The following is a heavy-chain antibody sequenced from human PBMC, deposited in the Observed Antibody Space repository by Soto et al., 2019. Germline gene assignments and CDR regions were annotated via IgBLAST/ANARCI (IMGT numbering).Heavy chain of an antibody. J-gene: IGHJ4*02. CDR2: VYPSDSDV. D-gene: IGHD3-16*01. CDR3: TKGATSPFDV. V-gene: IGHV5-51*01. Sequence: PGESLKISCQGTGYRFSSSWIVWARQKPGIGLEWLRNVYPSDSDVRDSPAIEGQVTISADNSIKTAYLLLLNLTAADTAIYYCTKGATSPFDVWGQGTRVTVSS. CDR1: GYRFSSSW.